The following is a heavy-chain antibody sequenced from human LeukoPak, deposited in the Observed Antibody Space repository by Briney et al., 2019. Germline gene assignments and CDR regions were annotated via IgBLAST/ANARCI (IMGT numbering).Heavy chain of an antibody. CDR3: AKVAGRRYYYDSSGYYQFDY. CDR1: GFTFSSYA. D-gene: IGHD3-22*01. V-gene: IGHV3-23*01. J-gene: IGHJ4*02. CDR2: ISGSGGST. Sequence: PGGSLRLSCAASGFTFSSYAMSWVRQAPGKGLEWVSAISGSGGSTYYADSVEGRFTISRDNSKNTPYLQMNSLRAEDTAVYYCAKVAGRRYYYDSSGYYQFDYWGQGTLVTVSS.